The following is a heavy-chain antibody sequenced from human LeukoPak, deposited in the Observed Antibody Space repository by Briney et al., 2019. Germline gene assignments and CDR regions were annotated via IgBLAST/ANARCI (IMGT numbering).Heavy chain of an antibody. CDR3: AITEGETTVTT. CDR1: GFTFSSYN. J-gene: IGHJ4*02. Sequence: GGSLRLSCAASGFTFSSYNMNWVRQAPGKGLEWVSSISSSSNYMYYVDSVKGRFTISRDNAKNSLYLQMSSLRAEDTAVYYCAITEGETTVTTWGQGTLVTVSS. D-gene: IGHD4-11*01. CDR2: ISSSSNYM. V-gene: IGHV3-21*01.